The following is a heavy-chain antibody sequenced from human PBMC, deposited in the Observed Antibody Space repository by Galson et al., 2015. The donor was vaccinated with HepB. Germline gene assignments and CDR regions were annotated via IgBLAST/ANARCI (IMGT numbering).Heavy chain of an antibody. V-gene: IGHV5-51*01. D-gene: IGHD1-26*01. CDR2: IYSGDSDT. Sequence: QSGAEVKKPGESLKISFKGSGYRFTDYWIGWVRQMPGKGLDWMGIIYSGDSDTRYSPSFQGQVTISADKSISTAYLQWSSLKASDTAIYYCARQGGSYYFDYWGQGTLVTVSS. CDR1: GYRFTDYW. J-gene: IGHJ4*02. CDR3: ARQGGSYYFDY.